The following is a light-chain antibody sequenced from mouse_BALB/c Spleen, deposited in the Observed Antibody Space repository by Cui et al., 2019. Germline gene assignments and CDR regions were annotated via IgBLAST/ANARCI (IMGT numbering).Light chain of an antibody. CDR3: QQYRNYPPSLT. J-gene: IGKJ5*01. Sequence: DVVMIVSTNSMSTSDGDRVNITCKASQDVGSTVAWYQQKPGQSPKLLIYWASTRHTGVPDRFTGSGSGTDFTLTISNVQSEDLADYFCQQYRNYPPSLTFGAGTELELK. CDR2: WAS. V-gene: IGKV6-23*01. CDR1: QDVGST.